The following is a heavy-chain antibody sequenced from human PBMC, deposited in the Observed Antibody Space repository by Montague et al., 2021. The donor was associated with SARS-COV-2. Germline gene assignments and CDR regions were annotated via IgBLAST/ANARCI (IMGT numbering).Heavy chain of an antibody. V-gene: IGHV4-39*01. D-gene: IGHD6-19*01. Sequence: SETLSLTCTVSGGSISSGGYYWDWLRPPPGMGLVWIGTIYYSGGTDSYPSLQSRVTISVDTYRNQLSLKVSSVTAADTAFYYCATTGGPTTVAGAFDYWGQGTPVTVSS. CDR1: GGSISSGGYY. CDR2: IYYSGGT. J-gene: IGHJ4*02. CDR3: ATTGGPTTVAGAFDY.